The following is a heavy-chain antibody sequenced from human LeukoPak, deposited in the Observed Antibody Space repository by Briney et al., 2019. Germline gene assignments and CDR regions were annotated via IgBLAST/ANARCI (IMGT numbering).Heavy chain of an antibody. D-gene: IGHD5-12*01. CDR2: IYYSGST. CDR3: AGRDPRLVANWFDP. V-gene: IGHV4-39*01. Sequence: SETLSLTCTVSGRSLSSSSYSWGWIRQPPGKGLEWIGTIYYSGSTYYNPSLKSRVTISVDMSKNQFSLKLSSVTAADTAVYYCAGRDPRLVANWFDPWGQGTLVTVSS. CDR1: GRSLSSSSYS. J-gene: IGHJ5*02.